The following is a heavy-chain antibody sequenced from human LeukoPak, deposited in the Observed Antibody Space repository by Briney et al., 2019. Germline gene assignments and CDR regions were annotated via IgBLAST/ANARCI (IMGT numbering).Heavy chain of an antibody. D-gene: IGHD3-9*01. CDR1: GYTFTSYG. J-gene: IGHJ4*02. CDR2: ISAYNANT. Sequence: ASVKVSCKASGYTFTSYGISWVRQAPGPGLEWMGWISAYNANTKYAQKLQGRVTVTTDTSTSTAYMQLRSLRSDDTSVYYCARAPLRYFGGFDYWGQGTLATVSS. V-gene: IGHV1-18*01. CDR3: ARAPLRYFGGFDY.